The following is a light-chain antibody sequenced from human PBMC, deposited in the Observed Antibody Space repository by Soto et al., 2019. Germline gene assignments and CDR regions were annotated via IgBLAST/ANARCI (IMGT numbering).Light chain of an antibody. CDR1: HSLVYSDGNIY. Sequence: DVVMTQSPLSLPVTLGQPASISCRSSHSLVYSDGNIYLNWFQLRPGQSPRRLIYKVSDRDSGVPDKFSGSGSGTDCTLEISRVEAEDVGLYYCMQGTHWPWTFGQGTTVEIK. V-gene: IGKV2-30*01. CDR2: KVS. J-gene: IGKJ1*01. CDR3: MQGTHWPWT.